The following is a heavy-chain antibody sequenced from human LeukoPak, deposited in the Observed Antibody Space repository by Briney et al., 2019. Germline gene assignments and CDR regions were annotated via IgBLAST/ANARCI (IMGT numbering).Heavy chain of an antibody. CDR2: INPNSGGT. D-gene: IGHD2-2*01. J-gene: IGHJ4*02. Sequence: ASVKVSCKASGYTFTGYYMHWVRQAPGQGLEWMGWINPNSGGTNYAQKFQGSVTMTRDTSISTAYMELSRLRSDDTAVYYCARVSRYCSSTSCRILDYWGQGTLVTVSS. CDR1: GYTFTGYY. V-gene: IGHV1-2*02. CDR3: ARVSRYCSSTSCRILDY.